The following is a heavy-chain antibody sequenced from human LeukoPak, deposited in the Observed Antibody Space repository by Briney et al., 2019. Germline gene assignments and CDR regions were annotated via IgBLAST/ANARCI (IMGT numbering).Heavy chain of an antibody. D-gene: IGHD2-8*01. CDR1: GGSISSSSYY. CDR3: ARDHAEENWFDP. J-gene: IGHJ5*02. CDR2: IYYSGST. Sequence: SETLSLTCTVSGGSISSSSYYWGWIRQPPGKGLEWIGSIYYSGSTYYNPSLKSRVTISVDTSKNQFSLKLSSVTAADTAVYYCARDHAEENWFDPWGQGTLVTVSS. V-gene: IGHV4-39*02.